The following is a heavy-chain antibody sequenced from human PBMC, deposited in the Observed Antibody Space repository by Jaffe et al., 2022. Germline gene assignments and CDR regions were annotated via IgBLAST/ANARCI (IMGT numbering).Heavy chain of an antibody. V-gene: IGHV4-38-2*02. CDR3: ARRAGSDSYYFDF. CDR1: HYSIGSGYS. D-gene: IGHD2-21*02. Sequence: QVQLQESGPGLVKPSETLSLTCTVSHYSIGSGYSWGWIRQPPGKGLEWIASVSYIGNTNYNPPLKSRVTISIDTSKNQFSLRLNSVTAADTAVYYCARRAGSDSYYFDFWGQGTLVTVSS. CDR2: VSYIGNT. J-gene: IGHJ4*02.